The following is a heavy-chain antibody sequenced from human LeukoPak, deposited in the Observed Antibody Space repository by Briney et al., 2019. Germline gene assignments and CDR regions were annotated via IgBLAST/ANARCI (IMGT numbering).Heavy chain of an antibody. V-gene: IGHV4-39*07. Sequence: SETLSLTCTVSGGSINSSNYYWGWIRQPPGKGLEWIGEINHSGSTNYNPSLKSRVTISVDTSKNQFSLKLSSVTAADTAVYYCARVRTYSGSYYSKKPAVYFDYWGQGTLVTVSS. D-gene: IGHD1-26*01. J-gene: IGHJ4*02. CDR1: GGSINSSNYY. CDR2: INHSGST. CDR3: ARVRTYSGSYYSKKPAVYFDY.